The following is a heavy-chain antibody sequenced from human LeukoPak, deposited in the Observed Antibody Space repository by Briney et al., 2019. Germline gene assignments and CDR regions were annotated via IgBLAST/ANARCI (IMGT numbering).Heavy chain of an antibody. CDR1: GFTFTSFA. J-gene: IGHJ4*02. Sequence: GGSLRLSCAASGFTFTSFAMSWVRQAPGKGLEWVSGIDDSGDSTYYADSVRGRFTISRDNSKNTLYLQMSSLRAEDTAIYYCAKDRAGLRWLHFPFDSWGQGTLVTVSS. D-gene: IGHD5-24*01. V-gene: IGHV3-23*01. CDR2: IDDSGDST. CDR3: AKDRAGLRWLHFPFDS.